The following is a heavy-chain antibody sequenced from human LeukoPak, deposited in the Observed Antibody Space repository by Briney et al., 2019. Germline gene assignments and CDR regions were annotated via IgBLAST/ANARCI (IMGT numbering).Heavy chain of an antibody. D-gene: IGHD6-13*01. Sequence: GGSLRLSCAASGFTFSGSAIHWVRQASGKGLEWLGRIRSRANSYATAYGASVEGRFTISRDDSKDTAYLQMNSLITEDTAVYFCTALGIAAAGMDYWGQGTLVTVSS. CDR1: GFTFSGSA. V-gene: IGHV3-73*01. J-gene: IGHJ4*02. CDR3: TALGIAAAGMDY. CDR2: IRSRANSYAT.